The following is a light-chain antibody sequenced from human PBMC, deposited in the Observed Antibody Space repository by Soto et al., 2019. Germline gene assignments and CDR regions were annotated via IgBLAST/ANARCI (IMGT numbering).Light chain of an antibody. V-gene: IGLV2-14*01. Sequence: QSALTQPASVSGSPGQSITISCTGTSSDVGGYNYVAWYQQHPGKAPKLMIYAVNNRPSGVSDRFSGSKSGNTASLTISGLQAEDEADYYCSSYTSSSTVVVFGGGTKLTVL. CDR1: SSDVGGYNY. CDR2: AVN. J-gene: IGLJ3*02. CDR3: SSYTSSSTVVV.